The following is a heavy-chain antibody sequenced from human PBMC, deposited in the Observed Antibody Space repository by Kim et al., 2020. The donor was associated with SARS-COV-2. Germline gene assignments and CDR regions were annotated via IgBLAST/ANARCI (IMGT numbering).Heavy chain of an antibody. CDR3: ARDPESSTFYDFWSGYYAFDH. Sequence: GSLRLSCTASGFTFTNYWMTWVRQAPGKGLEWVATTKSDGSEKYYMDSVKGRFTITRDTAKNSLYLQMNSLRVEDTAIYYCARDPESSTFYDFWSGYYAFDHWGQGTLVTVSS. CDR1: GFTFTNYW. V-gene: IGHV3-7*01. J-gene: IGHJ4*02. D-gene: IGHD3-3*01. CDR2: TKSDGSEK.